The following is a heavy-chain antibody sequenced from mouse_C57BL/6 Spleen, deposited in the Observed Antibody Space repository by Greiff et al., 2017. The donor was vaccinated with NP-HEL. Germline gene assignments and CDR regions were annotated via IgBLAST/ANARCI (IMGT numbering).Heavy chain of an antibody. CDR2: ISDGGSYT. CDR1: GFTFSSYA. CDR3: ARDGIYYGYGAMDY. D-gene: IGHD2-2*01. V-gene: IGHV5-4*01. Sequence: EVKLVESGGGLVKPGGSLKLSCAASGFTFSSYAMSWVRQTPEKRLEWVATISDGGSYTYYPDNVKGRFTISRDNAKNNLYLQMSHLKSEDTAMYYCARDGIYYGYGAMDYWGQGTSVTVSS. J-gene: IGHJ4*01.